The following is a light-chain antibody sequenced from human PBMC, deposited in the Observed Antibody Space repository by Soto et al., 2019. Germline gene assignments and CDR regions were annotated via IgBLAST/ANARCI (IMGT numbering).Light chain of an antibody. J-gene: IGLJ2*01. Sequence: QSVLTQPPSVSGAPGQRVTISCTGSSSKIGTGYDVHWYQQLPGTAPKLLIYGNINRPSGVPDRFSGSKSGTSASLAITGLQAEDVADYYCQSYDSSLSGSRVFGGGTQLTVL. CDR1: SSKIGTGYD. CDR2: GNI. V-gene: IGLV1-40*01. CDR3: QSYDSSLSGSRV.